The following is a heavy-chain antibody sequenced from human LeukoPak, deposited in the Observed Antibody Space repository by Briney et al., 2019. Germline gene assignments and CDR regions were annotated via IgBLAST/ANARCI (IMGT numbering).Heavy chain of an antibody. J-gene: IGHJ4*02. V-gene: IGHV3-33*01. D-gene: IGHD3-16*01. CDR1: GFTFSSYG. Sequence: GRSLRLSCAASGFTFSSYGMHWVRQAPGKGLEWVAVIWYDGSNKYYADSVKGRFTISRDNSKDTLYLQMNSLRAEDTAVYYCARQSISSLDYWGQGTLVTVSS. CDR2: IWYDGSNK. CDR3: ARQSISSLDY.